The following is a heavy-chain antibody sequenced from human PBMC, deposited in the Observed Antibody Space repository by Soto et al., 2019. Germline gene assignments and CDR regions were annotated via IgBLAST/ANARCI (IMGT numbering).Heavy chain of an antibody. CDR2: ISSSSSYI. D-gene: IGHD6-19*01. J-gene: IGHJ5*02. Sequence: GGSLRLSCAASGFTFSSYSMNWVRQAPGKGLEWVSSISSSSSYIYYADSVKGRFTISRDNAKNSLYLQMNSLRAEDTAVYYCARESSGWYSLSFDPWGQGTLVTVSS. CDR3: ARESSGWYSLSFDP. CDR1: GFTFSSYS. V-gene: IGHV3-21*01.